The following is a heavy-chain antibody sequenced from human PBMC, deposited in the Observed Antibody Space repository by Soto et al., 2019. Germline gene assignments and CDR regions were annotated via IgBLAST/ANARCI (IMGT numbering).Heavy chain of an antibody. D-gene: IGHD2-15*01. V-gene: IGHV3-23*01. CDR1: GFTFSSYA. CDR3: AKGGLGYCSGGSCQFYYYGMDV. J-gene: IGHJ6*02. CDR2: ISGSGGST. Sequence: GGSLRLSCAASGFTFSSYAMSWVRQAPGKGLEWVSAISGSGGSTYYADSVKGRFTISRDNSKNTLYLQMNSLRAEDTAVYYCAKGGLGYCSGGSCQFYYYGMDVWGQGTTVTVSS.